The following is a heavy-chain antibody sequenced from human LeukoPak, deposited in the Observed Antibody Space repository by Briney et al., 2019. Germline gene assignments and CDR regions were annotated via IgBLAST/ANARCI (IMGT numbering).Heavy chain of an antibody. CDR2: IYYSGGT. D-gene: IGHD4-11*01. J-gene: IGHJ3*02. CDR3: ARALLIDYRCDAFDI. CDR1: GGSISSGDYY. V-gene: IGHV4-30-4*08. Sequence: SETLSLTCTVSGGSISSGDYYWSWIRQPPGKGLEWIGYIYYSGGTYYNPSLKSRVTISVDTSKNQFSLKLSSVTAADTAVYYCARALLIDYRCDAFDIWGQGTMVTVSS.